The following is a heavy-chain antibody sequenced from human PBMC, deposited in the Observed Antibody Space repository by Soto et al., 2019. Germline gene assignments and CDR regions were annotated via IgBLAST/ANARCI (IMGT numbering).Heavy chain of an antibody. D-gene: IGHD3-3*01. CDR1: GFTFSSYT. Sequence: EGQLVESGGGLVKRGGSLRLSCAASGFTFSSYTMHWVRQSPGKGLEWVASISTNSQYIYYGDSVRGRFTISRDNGKNSLYLQMNSLRAEDSAVYYCARDLPGYYESVGDSGGWGQGTLVTVSS. V-gene: IGHV3-21*01. CDR3: ARDLPGYYESVGDSGG. J-gene: IGHJ4*02. CDR2: ISTNSQYI.